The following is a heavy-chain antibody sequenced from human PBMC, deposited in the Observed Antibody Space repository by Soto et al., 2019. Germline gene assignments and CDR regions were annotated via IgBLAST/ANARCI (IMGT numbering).Heavy chain of an antibody. D-gene: IGHD2-15*01. Sequence: HWGWIRQPPGKGLEWIGSIYYSGSTYYNPSLKSRVTISVDTSKDQFSLELSSVTAADTAVYYCARGAIVVVVAAINNWFDPWGQGTLVTVSS. CDR1: H. J-gene: IGHJ5*02. V-gene: IGHV4-39*01. CDR2: IYYSGST. CDR3: ARGAIVVVVAAINNWFDP.